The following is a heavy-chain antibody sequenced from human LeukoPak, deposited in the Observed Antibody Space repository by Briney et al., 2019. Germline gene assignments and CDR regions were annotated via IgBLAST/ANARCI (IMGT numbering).Heavy chain of an antibody. CDR1: GFTFSSYS. D-gene: IGHD3-9*01. V-gene: IGHV3-48*01. J-gene: IGHJ3*01. CDR3: ARDSWLDA. CDR2: IWDSGTPI. Sequence: PGGSLRLSCAASGFTFSSYSMTWVRQAPGKGLEWISYIWDSGTPIYYADSVRGRFTISRDNANNLVYLQMNSVRAEDTAVYYCARDSWLDAWGQGTMVSVSS.